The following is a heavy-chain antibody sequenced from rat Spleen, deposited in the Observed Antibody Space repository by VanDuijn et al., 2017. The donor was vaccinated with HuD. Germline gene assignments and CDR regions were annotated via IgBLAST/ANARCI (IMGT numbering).Heavy chain of an antibody. D-gene: IGHD1-2*01. CDR3: GKDMNYYSTYPFYVMGA. J-gene: IGHJ4*01. CDR1: GFTFSSYW. CDR2: ISPDGGDT. Sequence: EVQLVESGGVLVQPGRSLKLSCVASGFTFSSYWMFWIRQAPGEGLEWLSSISPDGGDTYYPDSVKGRFTISRDNAENTVYLQMNSLRSEDTATYFCGKDMNYYSTYPFYVMGAWCQGTSVTVSS. V-gene: IGHV5-58*01.